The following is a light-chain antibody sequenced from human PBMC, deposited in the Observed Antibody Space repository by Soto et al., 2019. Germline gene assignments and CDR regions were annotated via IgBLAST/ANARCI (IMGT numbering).Light chain of an antibody. V-gene: IGLV2-14*01. CDR2: EVS. CDR3: RSYTSSSTQV. J-gene: IGLJ1*01. CDR1: SSDVGGYNY. Sequence: QSALTQPASVSGSPGQSITISCTGTSSDVGGYNYVSWYQQHPGKAPKVMIYEVSNRPSGVSNRFSGSKSGNTAFLTISGLQAEDEADYYCRSYTSSSTQVFGTGTKVTVL.